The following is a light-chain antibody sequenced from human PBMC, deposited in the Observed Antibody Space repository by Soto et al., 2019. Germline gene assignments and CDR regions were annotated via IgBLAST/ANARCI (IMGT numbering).Light chain of an antibody. CDR2: SNN. Sequence: QSVLTQPPSASGTPGQRVTISCSGSSSNIGSNYVYWYRQLPGTAPKLLIYSNNQRPSGVPDRFSGSKSGTSASLAISGLRSEDEADYYCAAWDDSLSGHYVFGTGKRSPS. V-gene: IGLV1-47*02. J-gene: IGLJ1*01. CDR3: AAWDDSLSGHYV. CDR1: SSNIGSNY.